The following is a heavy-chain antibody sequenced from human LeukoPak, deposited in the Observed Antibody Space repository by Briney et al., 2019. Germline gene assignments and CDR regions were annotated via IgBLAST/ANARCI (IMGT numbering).Heavy chain of an antibody. J-gene: IGHJ4*02. Sequence: PGGSLRLSCAASGFTFSSYAMSWVRQAPGKGLEWVSTISGSGSGGSTYYADSVKGRFTISRDNSKDTLYLQMNSLRAEDTAVYYCAKLLAVTNSYYFNYWGQGTQVTVSS. CDR2: ISGSGSGGST. CDR1: GFTFSSYA. CDR3: AKLLAVTNSYYFNY. D-gene: IGHD6-19*01. V-gene: IGHV3-23*01.